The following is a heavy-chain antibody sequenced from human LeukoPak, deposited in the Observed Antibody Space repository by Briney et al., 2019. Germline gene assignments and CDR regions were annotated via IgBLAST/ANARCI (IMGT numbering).Heavy chain of an antibody. CDR2: IYHSGSP. V-gene: IGHV4-39*01. CDR1: GGSISNTNYY. D-gene: IGHD1-26*01. J-gene: IGHJ4*02. Sequence: SETLSLTCTVSGGSISNTNYYWGWIRQSPGEGLEWIGRIYHSGSPHYNPSLNSRVTISVDTSKNQCFLCMKSVTASETAVYFCARFLSGSFVKSYFDSWGVGALVAASS. CDR3: ARFLSGSFVKSYFDS.